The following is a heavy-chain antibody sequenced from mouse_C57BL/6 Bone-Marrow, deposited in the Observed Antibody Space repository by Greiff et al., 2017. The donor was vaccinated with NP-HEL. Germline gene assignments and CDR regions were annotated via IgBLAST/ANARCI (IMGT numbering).Heavy chain of an antibody. J-gene: IGHJ2*01. CDR2: ISYDGSN. V-gene: IGHV3-6*01. CDR3: ARERDYGSSYCYFDY. CDR1: GYSITSGYY. Sequence: DVQLQESGPGLVKPSQSLSLTCSVTGYSITSGYYWNWIRQFPGNKLEWMGYISYDGSNNYNPSLKNRISITRDTSKNQFFLKLNSVTTEDTATYYCARERDYGSSYCYFDYWGQGTTLTVSS. D-gene: IGHD1-1*01.